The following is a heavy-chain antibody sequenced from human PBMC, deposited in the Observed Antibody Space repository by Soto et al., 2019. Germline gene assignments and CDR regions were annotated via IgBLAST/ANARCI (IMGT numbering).Heavy chain of an antibody. CDR3: ATAEVDY. J-gene: IGHJ4*02. Sequence: PGGSLRLSCAASGFTFGDYWMHWVRQPPGKGPEWVSRMTGDGRTIQYADSVKGRFTASRDNAKSTLYLQMNSLRADDTAVYYCATAEVDYWGTGTLVTVSS. CDR2: MTGDGRTI. V-gene: IGHV3-74*03. CDR1: GFTFGDYW.